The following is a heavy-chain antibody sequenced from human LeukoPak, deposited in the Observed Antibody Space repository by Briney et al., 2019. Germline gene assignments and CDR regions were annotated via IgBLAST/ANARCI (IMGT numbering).Heavy chain of an antibody. V-gene: IGHV4-59*08. CDR1: GGSISSYY. D-gene: IGHD3-10*01. J-gene: IGHJ5*02. CDR3: ARNVLLWFGTTHNWFDP. CDR2: IYYSGST. Sequence: SETLSLTCTVSGGSISSYYWSWIRQPPGKGLEWIGYIYYSGSTNYNPSLKSQVTISVDTSKNQFSLKLSSVTAADTAVYYCARNVLLWFGTTHNWFDPWGQGTLVTVSS.